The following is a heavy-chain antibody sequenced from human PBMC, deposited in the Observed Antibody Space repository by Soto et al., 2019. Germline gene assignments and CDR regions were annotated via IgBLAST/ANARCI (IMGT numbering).Heavy chain of an antibody. D-gene: IGHD3-22*01. CDR3: ARSGYYDSSGYYHRGTFDY. Sequence: QVQLQESGPGLVKPSQTLSLTCTVSGGSISSGGYYWSWIRQHPGKGLEWIGYIYYSGSTYYNPSLKSRVTISVDTSKNQFSLKLSSVTAADTAVYYYARSGYYDSSGYYHRGTFDYWGQGTLVTVSS. V-gene: IGHV4-31*03. CDR2: IYYSGST. J-gene: IGHJ4*02. CDR1: GGSISSGGYY.